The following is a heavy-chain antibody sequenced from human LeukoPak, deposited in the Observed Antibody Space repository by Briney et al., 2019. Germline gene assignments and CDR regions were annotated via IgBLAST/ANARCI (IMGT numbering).Heavy chain of an antibody. CDR1: GYTLTSYG. V-gene: IGHV1-18*01. CDR2: ISAYNGNT. CDR3: ARRDYYDSSTPFDY. J-gene: IGHJ4*02. Sequence: ASVKVSCKASGYTLTSYGISWVRQPPGQGLEWMGWISAYNGNTNYAQKLQGRVTMTTDTSTSTAYMELRSLRSDDTAVYYCARRDYYDSSTPFDYWGQGTLVTVSS. D-gene: IGHD3-22*01.